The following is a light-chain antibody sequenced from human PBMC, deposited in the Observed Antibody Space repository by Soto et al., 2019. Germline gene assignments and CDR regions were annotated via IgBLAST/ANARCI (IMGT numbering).Light chain of an antibody. Sequence: QSALTQPASVSGSPGQSITISCTGTSSDIGKYNYVSWFQQHPAKAPKLIIFEVSTRPSGVSNRFSGSKSGDTASLTISGLQAEDEADYYCSPYTGSNINTVVFGGGTKLTVL. CDR1: SSDIGKYNY. CDR3: SPYTGSNINTVV. J-gene: IGLJ2*01. V-gene: IGLV2-14*01. CDR2: EVS.